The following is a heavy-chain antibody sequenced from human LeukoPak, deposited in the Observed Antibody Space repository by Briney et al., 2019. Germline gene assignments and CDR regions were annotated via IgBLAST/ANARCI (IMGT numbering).Heavy chain of an antibody. V-gene: IGHV3-73*01. CDR1: GFTFSGSA. Sequence: QSGGSLRLSCAASGFTFSGSAMHWVRQASGKGLEWVGRIRSKANSYATAYAASVKGRFTISRDDSKNTAYLQMNSLKTEDTAVYYCTRHRSRYGEGAGDFDYWGQGTLVTVSS. CDR3: TRHRSRYGEGAGDFDY. J-gene: IGHJ4*02. D-gene: IGHD4-17*01. CDR2: IRSKANSYAT.